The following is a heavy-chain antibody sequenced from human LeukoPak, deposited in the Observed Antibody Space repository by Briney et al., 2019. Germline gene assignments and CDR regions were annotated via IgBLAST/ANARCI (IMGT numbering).Heavy chain of an antibody. CDR2: IYYSANT. CDR3: ARGIRTYCSSSSSCYIDYYYMDV. Sequence: PSETLSLTCTVSGGSISSYYWSWIRQPPGKGLEWIGYIYYSANTNNPSLKSRVTISVDTSKNQFSLKLSSVTAADTAVYYCARGIRTYCSSSSSCYIDYYYMDVWGKGATVTVSS. J-gene: IGHJ6*03. D-gene: IGHD2-2*02. CDR1: GGSISSYY. V-gene: IGHV4-59*01.